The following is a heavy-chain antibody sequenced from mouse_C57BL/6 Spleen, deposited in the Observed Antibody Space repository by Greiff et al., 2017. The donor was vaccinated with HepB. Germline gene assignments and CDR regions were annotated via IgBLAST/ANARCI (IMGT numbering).Heavy chain of an antibody. CDR2: IWTGGGT. Sequence: VKLMESGPGLVAPSQSLSITCTVSGFSLTSYAISWVRQPPGKGLEWLGVIWTGGGTNYNSALKSRLSISKDNSKSQVFLKMNSLQTDDTARYYCARNEYYDYLAWFAYWGQGTTLTVSS. V-gene: IGHV2-9-1*01. CDR1: GFSLTSYA. CDR3: ARNEYYDYLAWFAY. D-gene: IGHD2-4*01. J-gene: IGHJ2*01.